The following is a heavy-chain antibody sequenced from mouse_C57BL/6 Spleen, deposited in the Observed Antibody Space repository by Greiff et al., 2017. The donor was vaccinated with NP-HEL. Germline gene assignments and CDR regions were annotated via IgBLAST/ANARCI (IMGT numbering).Heavy chain of an antibody. CDR3: ARGGRFWYFDV. V-gene: IGHV1-80*01. CDR2: IYPGDGDT. J-gene: IGHJ1*03. Sequence: QVQLKQSGAELVKPGASVKISCKASGYAFSSYWMNWVKQRPGKGLEWIGQIYPGDGDTNYNGKFKGKATLTADKSSSTAYMQLSSLTSEDSAVYLCARGGRFWYFDVWGTGTTVTVSS. CDR1: GYAFSSYW.